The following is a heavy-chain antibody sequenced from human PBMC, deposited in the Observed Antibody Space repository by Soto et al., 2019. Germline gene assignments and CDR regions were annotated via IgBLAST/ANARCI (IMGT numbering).Heavy chain of an antibody. CDR2: FNHSGST. V-gene: IGHV4-34*01. CDR1: GGSFSGYY. Sequence: SETLSLTCAVYGGSFSGYYWRWIRQPPGKGPEWIGEFNHSGSTNYNPSIKSRVTISVDTSKNQFSLKLSSVTAADTAVYYCAREYEQQLLGPWFDPWGQETLDTVS. CDR3: AREYEQQLLGPWFDP. J-gene: IGHJ5*02. D-gene: IGHD6-13*01.